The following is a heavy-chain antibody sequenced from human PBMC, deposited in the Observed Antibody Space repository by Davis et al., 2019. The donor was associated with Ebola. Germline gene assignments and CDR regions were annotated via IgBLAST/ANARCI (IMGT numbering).Heavy chain of an antibody. V-gene: IGHV3-7*01. J-gene: IGHJ2*01. CDR2: IKQDGSEK. D-gene: IGHD1-14*01. CDR3: ARDLPGGDWYFDL. CDR1: GFTFSSYW. Sequence: AGSLRLSCAASGFTFSSYWMSWVRQAPGKGLEWVANIKQDGSEKYYVDSVKGRFTISRDNSKNTLYLQMISLRAEDTAVYYCARDLPGGDWYFDLWGRGTLVTVSS.